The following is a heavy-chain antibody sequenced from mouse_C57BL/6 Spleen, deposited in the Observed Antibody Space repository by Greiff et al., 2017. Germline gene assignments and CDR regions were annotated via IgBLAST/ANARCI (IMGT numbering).Heavy chain of an antibody. Sequence: QVQLQQSGAELVRPGASVKLSCKASGYTFTDYYINWVKQRPGQGLEWIARIYPGSGNTYYNEKFKGKATLTAEKSSSTAYMQLSSLTSEDSAVYFCARSPYYYGSSWGYAMDYWGQGTSVTVSS. CDR3: ARSPYYYGSSWGYAMDY. CDR1: GYTFTDYY. J-gene: IGHJ4*01. D-gene: IGHD1-1*01. CDR2: IYPGSGNT. V-gene: IGHV1-76*01.